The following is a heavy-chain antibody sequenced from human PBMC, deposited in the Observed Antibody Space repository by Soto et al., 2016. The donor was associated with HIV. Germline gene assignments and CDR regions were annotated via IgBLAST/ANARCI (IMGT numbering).Heavy chain of an antibody. CDR3: ARVHQPSWCIDY. CDR1: GFTFSSYA. Sequence: VQLVESGGGVIQPGGSLRLSCAASGFTFSSYAMYWVRQPPGKGLEWVTLISYDGSNKYYADSVKGRFTISRDNSKNTLYLQMNSLRAEDTAVYYCARVHQPSWCIDYWGQGTLVTVSS. J-gene: IGHJ4*02. D-gene: IGHD6-13*01. CDR2: ISYDGSNK. V-gene: IGHV3-30*04.